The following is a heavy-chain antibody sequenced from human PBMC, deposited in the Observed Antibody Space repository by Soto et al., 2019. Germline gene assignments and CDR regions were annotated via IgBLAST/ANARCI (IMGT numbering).Heavy chain of an antibody. CDR3: AKLRYFDWSSYNLFEY. Sequence: GGSLRLSCAASGFTFSSYAMTWVRQAPGKGLEWVSGISGSGATTSYADSVKGRFTVSRDNSKNTLYLQMNSLRVEDTAVYYCAKLRYFDWSSYNLFEYSGQGSPVTVSS. CDR2: ISGSGATT. CDR1: GFTFSSYA. D-gene: IGHD3-9*01. J-gene: IGHJ5*01. V-gene: IGHV3-23*01.